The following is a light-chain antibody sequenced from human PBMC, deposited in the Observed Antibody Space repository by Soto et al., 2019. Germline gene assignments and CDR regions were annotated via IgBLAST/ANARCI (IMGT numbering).Light chain of an antibody. V-gene: IGLV7-43*01. CDR2: GIT. Sequence: QTVVTQEPSLTVSPGGTVTLTCASNTGAVTSDYYPNWFQQKPGQAPRALIYGITNKHSWTPARFSSSLLGGKAALTLSDVQSEDEADYYCLLYRGRALVFGGGTKLTVL. J-gene: IGLJ3*02. CDR3: LLYRGRALV. CDR1: TGAVTSDYY.